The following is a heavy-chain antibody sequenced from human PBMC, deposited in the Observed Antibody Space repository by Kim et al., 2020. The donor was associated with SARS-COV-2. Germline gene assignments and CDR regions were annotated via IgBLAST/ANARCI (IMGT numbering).Heavy chain of an antibody. J-gene: IGHJ6*02. Sequence: GGSLRLSCAASGFTFSSYAMSWVRQAPGKGLEWVSVIYSGGSSTYYADSVKGRFTISRDNSKNTLYLQMNSLRAEDTAVYYCAKGAVAAAGSLHYYYYGMDVWGQGTTVTVSS. D-gene: IGHD6-13*01. CDR3: AKGAVAAAGSLHYYYYGMDV. V-gene: IGHV3-23*03. CDR2: IYSGGSST. CDR1: GFTFSSYA.